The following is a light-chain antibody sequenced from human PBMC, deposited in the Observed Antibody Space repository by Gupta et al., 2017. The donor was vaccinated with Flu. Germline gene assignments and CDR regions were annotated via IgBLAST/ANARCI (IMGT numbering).Light chain of an antibody. CDR3: NSYTSSSTYV. V-gene: IGLV2-14*01. CDR2: EVS. CDR1: SSDVGGYNY. J-gene: IGLJ1*01. Sequence: QSALTPPASVSGSPGQSITISCTGTSSDVGGYNYVSWYQQHPGKAPKLMIYEVSYRPSGVSNRFSGSKSGNTASLTISGLQAEDEADYYCNSYTSSSTYVFGTGTKVTVL.